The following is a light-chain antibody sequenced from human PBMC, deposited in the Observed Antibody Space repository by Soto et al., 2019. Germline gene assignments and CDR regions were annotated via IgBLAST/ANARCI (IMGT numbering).Light chain of an antibody. V-gene: IGLV2-8*01. CDR3: SSFASSNTWV. J-gene: IGLJ3*02. CDR1: SSDVGAYNY. CDR2: EVT. Sequence: QSALTQPPSASGSPGQSVTISCTGTSSDVGAYNYVSWYQQHAGKAPKLVIYEVTKLPSGVPDRFSGSKSANTASLTVSGLQAEDEADYSCSSFASSNTWVFGGGTQLTVL.